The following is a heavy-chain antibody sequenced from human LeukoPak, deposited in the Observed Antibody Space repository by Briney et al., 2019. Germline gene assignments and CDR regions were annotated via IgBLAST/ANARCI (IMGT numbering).Heavy chain of an antibody. CDR3: AKDGYCSGGSCRGY. Sequence: SGGSLRLSCAASGFTFSSYAMSWVRQAPGKGLEWVSAISGSGGSTYYADSVKGRFTISRDNSKNTLYPQMNSLRAEDTAVYYCAKDGYCSGGSCRGYWGQGTLVTVSS. CDR1: GFTFSSYA. D-gene: IGHD2-15*01. J-gene: IGHJ4*02. CDR2: ISGSGGST. V-gene: IGHV3-23*01.